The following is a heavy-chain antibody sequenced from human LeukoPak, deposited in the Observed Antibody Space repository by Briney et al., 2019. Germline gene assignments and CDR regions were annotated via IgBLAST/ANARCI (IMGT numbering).Heavy chain of an antibody. CDR3: ARELWGFDC. Sequence: PGGSLRLSCAASGFTFSSYALTWVRQAPGKGLEWVSVIYSGGSTYYADSVKGRFTISRDNSKNTLYLQMNTLRAEDTAVYYCARELWGFDCWGQGTLVTVSS. CDR1: GFTFSSYA. V-gene: IGHV3-23*03. J-gene: IGHJ4*02. CDR2: IYSGGST. D-gene: IGHD2-21*01.